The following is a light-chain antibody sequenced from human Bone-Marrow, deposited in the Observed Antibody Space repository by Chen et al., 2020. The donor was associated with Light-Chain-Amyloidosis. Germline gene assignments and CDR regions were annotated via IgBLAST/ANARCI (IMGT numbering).Light chain of an antibody. CDR2: AVS. CDR1: SGDVGTYNY. V-gene: IGLV2-14*01. Sequence: QSALTQPASVSWSPGQSITISCTGTSGDVGTYNYVSWYKQHPGKAPKVMIYAVSNRPSGVSNRFSGSKSGNTASLTISGLQAEDEADYYCSSFTSSSSYVFGPGTKVTVL. J-gene: IGLJ1*01. CDR3: SSFTSSSSYV.